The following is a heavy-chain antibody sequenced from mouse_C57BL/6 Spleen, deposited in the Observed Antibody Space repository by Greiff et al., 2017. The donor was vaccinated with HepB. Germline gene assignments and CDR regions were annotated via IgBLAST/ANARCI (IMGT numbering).Heavy chain of an antibody. D-gene: IGHD1-2*01. CDR1: GYTFTSYW. V-gene: IGHV1-69*01. J-gene: IGHJ2*01. CDR2: IDPSDSYT. Sequence: QVQLQQSGAELVMPGASVKLSCKASGYTFTSYWMHWVKQRPGQGLEWIGEIDPSDSYTNYNQKFKGKSTLTVDKSSSTAYMQLSSLTSEDSAVYYCARGALDYGLDYWGQGTTLTVSS. CDR3: ARGALDYGLDY.